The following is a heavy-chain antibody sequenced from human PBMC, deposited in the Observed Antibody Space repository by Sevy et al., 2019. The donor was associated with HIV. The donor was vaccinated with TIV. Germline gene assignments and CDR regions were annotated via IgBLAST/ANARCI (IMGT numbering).Heavy chain of an antibody. CDR2: INHSGST. D-gene: IGHD2-2*01. J-gene: IGHJ3*02. CDR1: GGSFSGYY. CDR3: ARHCSSTSCSHAFDI. Sequence: AESLSLTCAVYGGSFSGYYWSCIRQPPGKGLERIGEINHSGSTNYNPSLKSRVTIPGDTSKNQFSLKLSSVTAADTAVYYCARHCSSTSCSHAFDIWGQGTMVTVSS. V-gene: IGHV4-34*01.